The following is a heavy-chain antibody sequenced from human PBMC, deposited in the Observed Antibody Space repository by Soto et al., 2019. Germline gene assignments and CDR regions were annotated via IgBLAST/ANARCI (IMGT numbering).Heavy chain of an antibody. CDR3: ARDQMLYYYDSSGYFVY. J-gene: IGHJ4*02. Sequence: AVKVSCKASGGTFSSYAISWVRQAPGQGLEWMGGIIPIFGTANYAQKLQGRVTITADESTSTAYMELSSLRSEDTAVYYCARDQMLYYYDSSGYFVYWGQGTLFTVSS. V-gene: IGHV1-69*13. CDR2: IIPIFGTA. CDR1: GGTFSSYA. D-gene: IGHD3-22*01.